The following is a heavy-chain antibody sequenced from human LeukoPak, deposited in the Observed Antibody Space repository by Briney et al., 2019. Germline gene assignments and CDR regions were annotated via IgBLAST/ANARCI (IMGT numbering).Heavy chain of an antibody. CDR1: GFTFDDYA. Sequence: GGSLGLSCAASGFTFDDYAMHWVRQAPGKGLEWVSLITWDAGSMYYSDSLKGRFTISRDNSKNSLYLQMNSLRAEDTALYYCAKGTSSWNEFDYWGQGTLVTVSS. CDR3: AKGTSSWNEFDY. CDR2: ITWDAGSM. V-gene: IGHV3-43D*03. D-gene: IGHD6-13*01. J-gene: IGHJ4*02.